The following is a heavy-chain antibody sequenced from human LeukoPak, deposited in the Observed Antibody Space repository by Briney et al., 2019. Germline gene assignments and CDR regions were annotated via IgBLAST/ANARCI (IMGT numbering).Heavy chain of an antibody. J-gene: IGHJ4*02. D-gene: IGHD3-10*01. V-gene: IGHV4-34*01. CDR3: ARLGGSGSYDY. Sequence: PSETLSLTCAVYGGSFSGYYWSWLRQPPGKGLEWIGEINHSGSTNYNPSLKSRVTISVDTSKNQFSLKLSSVTAADTAVYYCARLGGSGSYDYWGQGTLVAVSS. CDR2: INHSGST. CDR1: GGSFSGYY.